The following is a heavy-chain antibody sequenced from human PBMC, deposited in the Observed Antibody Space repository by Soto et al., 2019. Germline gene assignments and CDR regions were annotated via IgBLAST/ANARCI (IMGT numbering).Heavy chain of an antibody. CDR1: GYIFSSHY. Sequence: GASVKVSCKASGYIFSSHYMHWVRQAPGQGLEWMGLINPSGTSTIYAQKLQGRITMTRDPSTSTDYMELSSLRSEDTAVYYCARDNSWDYGSGLTAWWFDSWGQGTLVTVSS. CDR3: ARDNSWDYGSGLTAWWFDS. V-gene: IGHV1-46*04. J-gene: IGHJ5*01. CDR2: INPSGTST. D-gene: IGHD3-10*01.